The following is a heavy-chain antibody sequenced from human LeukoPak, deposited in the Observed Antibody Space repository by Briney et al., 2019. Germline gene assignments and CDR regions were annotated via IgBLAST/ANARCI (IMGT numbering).Heavy chain of an antibody. D-gene: IGHD5-24*01. V-gene: IGHV1-18*01. J-gene: IGHJ4*02. CDR2: ISAYNGNT. CDR1: GYTFTNYA. CDR3: ARVGRDGTPLDYFDY. Sequence: ASVKVSCKASGYTFTNYAMHWVRQAPGQRLEWMGWISAYNGNTNYAQKLQGRVTMTTDTSTSTAYMELRSLRSDDTAVYYCARVGRDGTPLDYFDYWGQGTLVTVSS.